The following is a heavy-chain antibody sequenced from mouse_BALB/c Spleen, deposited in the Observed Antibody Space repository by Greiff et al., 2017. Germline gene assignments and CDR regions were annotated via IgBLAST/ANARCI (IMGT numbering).Heavy chain of an antibody. CDR1: GFNIKDTY. J-gene: IGHJ2*01. CDR2: IDPANGNT. Sequence: VQLQQSGAELVKPGASVKLSCTASGFNIKDTYMHWVKQMPEQGLEWIGRIDPANGNTKYDPKFQGKATITADTSSNTAYLQLSSLTSEDTAVYYCARGPLLCPDYWGQGTTLTVSS. CDR3: ARGPLLCPDY. V-gene: IGHV14-3*02. D-gene: IGHD2-1*01.